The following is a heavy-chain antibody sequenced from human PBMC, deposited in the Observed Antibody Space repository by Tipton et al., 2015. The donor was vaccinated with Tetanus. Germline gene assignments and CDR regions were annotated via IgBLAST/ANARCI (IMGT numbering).Heavy chain of an antibody. CDR2: IYQTGST. V-gene: IGHV4-30-2*01. D-gene: IGHD5-12*01. Sequence: TLSLTCNVTGALLTTGGYSWGWIRQPPGQGLEWIGYIYQTGSTYFNPSLSSRLTMSFKMSKNQFSLKLTSVTAADTAVYYCARLREIVRRSGWAFDYWGQGILVSVAS. J-gene: IGHJ4*02. CDR3: ARLREIVRRSGWAFDY. CDR1: GALLTTGGYS.